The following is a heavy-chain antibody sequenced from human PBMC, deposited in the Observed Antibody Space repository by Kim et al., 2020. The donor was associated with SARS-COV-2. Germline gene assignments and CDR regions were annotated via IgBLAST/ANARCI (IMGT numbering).Heavy chain of an antibody. D-gene: IGHD3-22*01. CDR3: ARGKYYYDGSGNPRFWYFDL. V-gene: IGHV4-59*01. J-gene: IGHJ2*01. Sequence: SETLSLTCTVSGGSISYYYWSWIRQPPGKGLEWIGYVLDSGSTNYNPSLKSRVTISLDTSKKQFSLQLTSVTAADTAVYYCARGKYYYDGSGNPRFWYFDLWGRGTLVTVSS. CDR2: VLDSGST. CDR1: GGSISYYY.